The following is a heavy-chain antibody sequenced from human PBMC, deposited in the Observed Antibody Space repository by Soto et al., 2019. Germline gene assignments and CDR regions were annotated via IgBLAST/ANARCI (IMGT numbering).Heavy chain of an antibody. J-gene: IGHJ6*02. V-gene: IGHV3-30-3*01. CDR1: GFTFSTYS. CDR2: ISYDGSNK. CDR3: ARDRWAMVRGAPMDV. Sequence: QVQLVESGGGVVQPGRSLRLSCAASGFTFSTYSMHWVRQAPGKGLEWVAVISYDGSNKYYADSVKGRFTISRDNSKNTLYLQMNSLRAEDTAVYYCARDRWAMVRGAPMDVWGQGTTVTVSS. D-gene: IGHD3-10*01.